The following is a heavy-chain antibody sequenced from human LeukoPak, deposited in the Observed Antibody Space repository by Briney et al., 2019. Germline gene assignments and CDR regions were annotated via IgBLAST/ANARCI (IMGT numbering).Heavy chain of an antibody. Sequence: GGSLRLSCAASGFTFDDYAMHWVRQAPGKGLEWVSGISWNSGSIGYADSVKGRFTISRDNAKNSLYLQMNSLRAEDTALHYCAKDTYYYDSSGSDGGFDYWGQGTLVTVSS. J-gene: IGHJ4*02. CDR2: ISWNSGSI. CDR3: AKDTYYYDSSGSDGGFDY. V-gene: IGHV3-9*01. CDR1: GFTFDDYA. D-gene: IGHD3-22*01.